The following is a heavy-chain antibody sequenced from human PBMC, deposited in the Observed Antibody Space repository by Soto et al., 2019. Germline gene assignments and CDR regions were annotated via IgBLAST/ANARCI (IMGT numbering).Heavy chain of an antibody. CDR3: AHRRSVRGVIIFDP. J-gene: IGHJ5*02. Sequence: SGPTLVNPTQALTLTCTVSGFSLITIGLGVGWIRQPPGKALEWLSLIYWNDDKRYSPALKSRLTITKDTSKNQVVLTMTNMDPVDTATYYCAHRRSVRGVIIFDPWGQGTLVTVSS. D-gene: IGHD3-10*01. V-gene: IGHV2-5*01. CDR2: IYWNDDK. CDR1: GFSLITIGLG.